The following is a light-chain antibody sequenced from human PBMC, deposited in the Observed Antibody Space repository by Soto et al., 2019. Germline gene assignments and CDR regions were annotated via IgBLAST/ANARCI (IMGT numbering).Light chain of an antibody. Sequence: QSVLTQPPSVSGSPGQSVTISCTGTSSEVGSYNRVSWYQQPPGTAPKLMIYEVSNRPSGVPDRFSGSKSGNTASLTISGLQAEDEADYYCSSYTSSSTSVVFGGGTKLTVL. CDR3: SSYTSSSTSVV. CDR2: EVS. V-gene: IGLV2-18*02. CDR1: SSEVGSYNR. J-gene: IGLJ2*01.